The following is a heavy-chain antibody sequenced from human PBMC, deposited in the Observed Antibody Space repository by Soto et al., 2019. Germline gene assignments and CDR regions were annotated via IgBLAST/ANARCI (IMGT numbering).Heavy chain of an antibody. CDR2: ISGSGGST. J-gene: IGHJ6*02. CDR3: AKSTYLRDV. V-gene: IGHV3-23*01. Sequence: EVQLLESGGGLVQPGGSLRLSCAASGFTFSSYAMSWVRQAPGKGLEWVSAISGSGGSTYYADSVKGRFTISKDHSKNTLDLQMNSMRAEDTGVYYCAKSTYLRDVWGQGTTVTVSS. CDR1: GFTFSSYA.